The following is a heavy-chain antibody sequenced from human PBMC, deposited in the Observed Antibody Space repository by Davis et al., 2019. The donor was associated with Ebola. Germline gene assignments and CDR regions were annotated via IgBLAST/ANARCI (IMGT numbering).Heavy chain of an antibody. Sequence: SVKVSCKASGGTFSSYAISWVRQAPGQGLEWMGGIIPIFGTANYAQKFQGRVTITADESTSTAYMELNSLRAEDTAVYYCARENGYCTGGVCLYYYYYGMDVWGQGTTVTVSS. V-gene: IGHV1-69*13. J-gene: IGHJ6*02. CDR3: ARENGYCTGGVCLYYYYYGMDV. D-gene: IGHD2-8*02. CDR1: GGTFSSYA. CDR2: IIPIFGTA.